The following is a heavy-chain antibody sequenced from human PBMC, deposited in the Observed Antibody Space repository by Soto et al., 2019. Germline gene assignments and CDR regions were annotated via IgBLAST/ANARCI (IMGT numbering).Heavy chain of an antibody. CDR3: AAEGSYDSSGYYLYYYYGMDV. D-gene: IGHD3-22*01. V-gene: IGHV1-58*01. J-gene: IGHJ6*02. CDR1: GFTFTSSA. Sequence: SVKVSCKASGFTFTSSAVQWVRQARGQRLEWIGWIVVVSGNTNYAQKFQERVTITRDMSTSTAYMELSSLRSEDTAVYYCAAEGSYDSSGYYLYYYYGMDVWGQGTTVTVSS. CDR2: IVVVSGNT.